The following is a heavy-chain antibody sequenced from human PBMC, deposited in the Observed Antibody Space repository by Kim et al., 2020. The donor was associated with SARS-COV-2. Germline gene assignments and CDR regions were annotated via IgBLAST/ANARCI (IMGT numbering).Heavy chain of an antibody. J-gene: IGHJ4*02. D-gene: IGHD4-17*01. V-gene: IGHV3-23*01. CDR3: AKAGTPNDYGDYFDY. Sequence: YADSVKGRFTISRDNSKNTLYLQMNSLRAEDTAVYYCAKAGTPNDYGDYFDYWGQGTLVTVSS.